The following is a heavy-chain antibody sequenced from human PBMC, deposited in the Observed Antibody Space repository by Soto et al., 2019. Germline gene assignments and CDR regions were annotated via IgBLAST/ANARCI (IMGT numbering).Heavy chain of an antibody. D-gene: IGHD5-18*01. V-gene: IGHV1-18*01. Sequence: QVQLVQSGAEVKKPGASVKVSCRASGYTFTTYGISWVRQAPGQGLEWMGWISGYNGNTNYAQKFQGRVTMTTDTATSTAYMELRSLRSADTAVYFCAKGYNYGYGDYWGLGTLVTVSS. J-gene: IGHJ4*02. CDR3: AKGYNYGYGDY. CDR2: ISGYNGNT. CDR1: GYTFTTYG.